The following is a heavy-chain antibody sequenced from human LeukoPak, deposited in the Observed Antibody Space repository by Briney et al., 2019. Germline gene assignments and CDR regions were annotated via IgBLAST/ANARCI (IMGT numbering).Heavy chain of an antibody. D-gene: IGHD5-18*01. J-gene: IGHJ3*02. CDR1: GFTFSSYG. CDR3: AKDRGQLWYDAFDI. V-gene: IGHV3-30*02. Sequence: GGSLTLSCSAYGFTFSSYGMHWLRQAPGKELEWVAFIRYDGTNKYYADYVKGRITIARDKCTDTLYLQMNSLRDKDMSVYYCAKDRGQLWYDAFDIWGQGTMVTVSS. CDR2: IRYDGTNK.